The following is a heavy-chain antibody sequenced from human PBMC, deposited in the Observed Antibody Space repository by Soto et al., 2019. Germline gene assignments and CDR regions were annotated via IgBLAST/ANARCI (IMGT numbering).Heavy chain of an antibody. CDR3: ARDLGMPGTSMHY. CDR2: IWYDGSNK. Sequence: GGSLRLSCAASGFTFSSYGMHWVRQAPGKGLEWVAVIWYDGSNKYYADSVKGRFTISRDNSKNTLYLQMNSLRAEDTAVYYCARDLGMPGTSMHYGGQGTLVTVSS. D-gene: IGHD1-7*01. CDR1: GFTFSSYG. V-gene: IGHV3-33*01. J-gene: IGHJ4*02.